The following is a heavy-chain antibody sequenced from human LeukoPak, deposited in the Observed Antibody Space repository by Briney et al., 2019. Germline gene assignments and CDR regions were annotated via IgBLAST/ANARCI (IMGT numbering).Heavy chain of an antibody. CDR2: IYYSGST. D-gene: IGHD6-13*01. CDR1: GGSISSSSYY. CDR3: ARRRIAAAGKYYFDY. Sequence: SETLSLTCTVSGGSISSSSYYWGWIRQPPGKGLEWIGSIYYSGSTYYNPSLKSRVTISVDTSKNQFSLKLSSVTAADTAVYYCARRRIAAAGKYYFDYWGQGTLVTVSS. J-gene: IGHJ4*02. V-gene: IGHV4-39*01.